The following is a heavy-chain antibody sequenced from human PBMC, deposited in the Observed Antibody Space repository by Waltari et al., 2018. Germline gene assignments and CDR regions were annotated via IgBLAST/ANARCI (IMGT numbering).Heavy chain of an antibody. V-gene: IGHV1-2*06. CDR1: GYPFTGYY. Sequence: QVQLVQSGAEVKKPGASVKVSCKASGYPFTGYYMHWVRQAPGQGLEWVGRINPNSGGTDYTQKFQCRVTRTRDTSISTAYMELSRLRADDTAVYYGAREPGDGYLPFDYWGQGTLVTVSS. CDR3: AREPGDGYLPFDY. CDR2: INPNSGGT. D-gene: IGHD5-12*01. J-gene: IGHJ4*02.